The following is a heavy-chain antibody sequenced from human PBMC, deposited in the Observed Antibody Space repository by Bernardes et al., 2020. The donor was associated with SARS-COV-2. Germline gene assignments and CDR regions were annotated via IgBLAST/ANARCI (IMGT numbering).Heavy chain of an antibody. CDR2: IYYDEVSE. CDR1: GFLFRGSG. CDR3: ARDREAYQVPPNPGY. V-gene: IGHV3-33*01. J-gene: IGHJ4*02. D-gene: IGHD2-2*01. Sequence: GGALIRSCAASGFLFRGSGMHWVRQPPGKGLEWVAIIYYDEVSEYYADSVKGRFTISRDNSQNTVFLQMNSLRAEDTAVYYCARDREAYQVPPNPGYWGQGTLVTVSS.